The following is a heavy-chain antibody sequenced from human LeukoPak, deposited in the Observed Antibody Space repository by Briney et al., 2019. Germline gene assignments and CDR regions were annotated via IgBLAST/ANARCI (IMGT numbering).Heavy chain of an antibody. CDR1: GGSLNDYY. CDR2: INHSGST. D-gene: IGHD3-10*01. V-gene: IGHV4-34*01. CDR3: ASLHQPRGITVFDY. J-gene: IGHJ4*02. Sequence: PSETLSLTCTVFGGSLNDYYWSWVRQPPGEGLEWFGEINHSGSTNYNPSLKSRVTISVDTSKNQFSLKLSSVTAADTAVYFCASLHQPRGITVFDYWGQGTLVTVSS.